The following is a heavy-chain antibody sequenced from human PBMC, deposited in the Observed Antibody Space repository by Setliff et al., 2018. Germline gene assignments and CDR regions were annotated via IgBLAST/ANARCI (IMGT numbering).Heavy chain of an antibody. CDR1: GFTVANAY. CDR3: ARSPANGGHDAFDI. CDR2: IKSTTDGATI. V-gene: IGHV3-15*01. D-gene: IGHD6-25*01. J-gene: IGHJ3*02. Sequence: PGGSLRLSCAASGFTVANAYMTWVRQAPGKGLEWVGRIKSTTDGATIHYGAPVNGRFTISRDDSKNTLYLHMNSLKTEDTAVYYCARSPANGGHDAFDIWGQGTMVTVSS.